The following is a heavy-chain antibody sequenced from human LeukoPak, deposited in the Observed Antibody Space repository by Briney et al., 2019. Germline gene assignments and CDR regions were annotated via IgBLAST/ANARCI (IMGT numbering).Heavy chain of an antibody. CDR1: GFTFSSYA. J-gene: IGHJ4*02. CDR3: ARDAQQGYDFWSGYYPLGY. D-gene: IGHD3-3*01. V-gene: IGHV3-30-3*01. Sequence: GGSLRLSCAASGFTFSSYAMHWVRQAPGKGLEWVAVISYDGSNKYYAVSVKGRFTISRDNSKNTLYLQMNSLRAEDTAVYYCARDAQQGYDFWSGYYPLGYWGQGTLVTVSS. CDR2: ISYDGSNK.